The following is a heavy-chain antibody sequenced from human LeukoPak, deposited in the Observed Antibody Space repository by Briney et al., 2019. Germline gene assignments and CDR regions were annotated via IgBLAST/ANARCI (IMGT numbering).Heavy chain of an antibody. CDR2: IYYNGST. D-gene: IGHD2-2*01. J-gene: IGHJ6*04. Sequence: SQTLALTCTVSGGSISSGGYYWRWIRQHPGKGLEWIGYIYYNGSTYYNPSLKSRVTISVDTSKNQFSLKLSSVTAADTAVYYCARALWYCSSTSCYQPSGGMDVWGKGTTVTVSS. CDR3: ARALWYCSSTSCYQPSGGMDV. V-gene: IGHV4-31*03. CDR1: GGSISSGGYY.